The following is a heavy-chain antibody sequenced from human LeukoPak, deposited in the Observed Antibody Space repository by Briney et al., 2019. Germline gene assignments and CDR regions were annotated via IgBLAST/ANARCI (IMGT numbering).Heavy chain of an antibody. CDR2: IYYSGST. Sequence: SETLSLTCTVSGGSISSSSYYWGWIRQPPGKGLEWIGYIYYSGSTNYNPSLKSRVTISVDTSKNQFSLKLSSVTAADTAVYYCAREGYSSGWTYWGQGTLVTVSS. J-gene: IGHJ4*02. CDR1: GGSISSSSYY. V-gene: IGHV4-61*01. D-gene: IGHD6-19*01. CDR3: AREGYSSGWTY.